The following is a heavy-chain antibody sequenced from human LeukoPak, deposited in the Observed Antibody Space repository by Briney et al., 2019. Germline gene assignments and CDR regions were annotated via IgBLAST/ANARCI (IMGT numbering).Heavy chain of an antibody. D-gene: IGHD1-26*01. CDR2: ISGSGGST. Sequence: GGSLRLSRAASGFTFSSYAMSWVRQAPGKGLEWVSAISGSGGSTYSADSVKGRFTISRDNSKNTLYLQMNSLRAEDTAVYYCASLGVGATSSYDYWGQGTLVTVSS. V-gene: IGHV3-23*01. J-gene: IGHJ4*02. CDR3: ASLGVGATSSYDY. CDR1: GFTFSSYA.